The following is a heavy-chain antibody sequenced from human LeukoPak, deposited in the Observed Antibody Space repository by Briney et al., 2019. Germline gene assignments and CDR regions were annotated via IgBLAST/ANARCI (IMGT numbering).Heavy chain of an antibody. V-gene: IGHV4-39*01. CDR1: GGSISSSSYY. CDR2: IYYSGST. D-gene: IGHD3-10*01. J-gene: IGHJ4*02. Sequence: SETLSLTCTVSGGSISSSSYYWGWIRQPPGKGLEWIGYIYYSGSTYYNPSLKSRVTISVDTSKNQFSLKLSSVTAADTAVYYCARQPLTMVRGVITSFDYWGQGTLVTVSS. CDR3: ARQPLTMVRGVITSFDY.